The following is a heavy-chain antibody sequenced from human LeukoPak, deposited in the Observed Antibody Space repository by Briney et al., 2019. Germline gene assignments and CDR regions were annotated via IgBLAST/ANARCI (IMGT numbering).Heavy chain of an antibody. D-gene: IGHD6-13*01. CDR2: IYYSGST. V-gene: IGHV4-61*08. J-gene: IGHJ5*02. CDR3: ARDKAAAGTLGPWFDP. CDR1: GGSISDAAYY. Sequence: SETLSLTCTVSGGSISDAAYYWSWIRQHPGEGLKWIGYIYYSGSTNYNPSLKSRVTISVDTSKNQFSLKLSSVTAADTAVYYCARDKAAAGTLGPWFDPWGQGTLVTVSS.